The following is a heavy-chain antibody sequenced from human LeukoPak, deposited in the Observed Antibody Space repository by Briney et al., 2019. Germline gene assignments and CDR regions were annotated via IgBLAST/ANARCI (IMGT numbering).Heavy chain of an antibody. CDR1: GGSISSYY. D-gene: IGHD6-13*01. J-gene: IGHJ4*02. CDR3: AGLTGQQLAFDY. V-gene: IGHV4-59*08. Sequence: PSETLSLTCTVSGGSISSYYWSWIRQPPGKGLEWIGYIYYSGSTNYNPSLKSRVTISVDTSKNQFSLKLSSVTAADTAVYYCAGLTGQQLAFDYWGRGTLVTVSS. CDR2: IYYSGST.